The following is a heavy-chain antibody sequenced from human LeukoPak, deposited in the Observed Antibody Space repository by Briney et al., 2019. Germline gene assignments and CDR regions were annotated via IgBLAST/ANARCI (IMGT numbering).Heavy chain of an antibody. CDR1: GFTSSRYE. Sequence: GGSLRVSSAASGFTSSRYEMNRVSQAPGKGLEWVSYISSSGSTVYYADSVKGRFTISRDSAKNSLYLKMNSLTAEDTAVYYCARDSVYGDYGMDVWGQGTTVTVSS. J-gene: IGHJ6*02. V-gene: IGHV3-48*03. CDR2: ISSSGSTV. D-gene: IGHD4-17*01. CDR3: ARDSVYGDYGMDV.